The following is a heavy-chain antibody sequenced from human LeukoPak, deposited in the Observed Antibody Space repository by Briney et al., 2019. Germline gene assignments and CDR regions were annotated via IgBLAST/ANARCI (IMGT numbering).Heavy chain of an antibody. V-gene: IGHV1-69*13. CDR2: IIPIFGTA. D-gene: IGHD6-19*01. Sequence: KPGASVKVSCKASGYTFTSYGISWVRQAPGQGLEWMGGIIPIFGTANYAQKFQGRVTITADESTSTAYMELSSLRSEDTAVYYCAREYGATVAGIERDAFDIWGQGTMVTVSS. CDR3: AREYGATVAGIERDAFDI. CDR1: GYTFTSYG. J-gene: IGHJ3*02.